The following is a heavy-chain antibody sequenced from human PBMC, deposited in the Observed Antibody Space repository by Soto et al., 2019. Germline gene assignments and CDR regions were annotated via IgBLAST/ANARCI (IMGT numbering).Heavy chain of an antibody. CDR3: TLSTRTAINTTFDVCAWQEEARTYYYYGMDV. CDR1: GYSFTSYW. Sequence: GESLKISCKGSGYSFTSYWISWVRQMPGKGLEWMGRIDPSDSYTNYSPSFQGHVTISADKSISTAYLQWSSLEASDTAMYYCTLSTRTAINTTFDVCAWQEEARTYYYYGMDVWGQGTTVTVSS. CDR2: IDPSDSYT. J-gene: IGHJ6*02. D-gene: IGHD5-18*01. V-gene: IGHV5-10-1*01.